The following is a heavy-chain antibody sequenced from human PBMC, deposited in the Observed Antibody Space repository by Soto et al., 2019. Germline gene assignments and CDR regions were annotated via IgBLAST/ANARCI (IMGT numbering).Heavy chain of an antibody. Sequence: ASVKVSCKASGYIFTNYYIQWVRQAPGQGLEWMAIINPLPTSGSTNYAQRFQGRVTVTRDTSTSTVYLELSSLRSDDTAVYYCARDLAAAAYWGQGTLVTVSS. V-gene: IGHV1-46*01. CDR3: ARDLAAAAY. CDR2: INPLPTSGST. J-gene: IGHJ4*02. CDR1: GYIFTNYY. D-gene: IGHD6-13*01.